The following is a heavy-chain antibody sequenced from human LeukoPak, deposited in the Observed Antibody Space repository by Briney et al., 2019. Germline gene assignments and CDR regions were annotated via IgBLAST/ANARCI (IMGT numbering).Heavy chain of an antibody. CDR1: GYTFTSYY. CDR3: ARVGSVAAVGDY. D-gene: IGHD6-19*01. V-gene: IGHV1-46*01. J-gene: IGHJ4*02. Sequence: ASVKVSCKASGYTFTSYYMHWVRQAPGQGLEWMGIINPSGGSTSYARKFQGRVTMTRDMSTSTIYMELSSLRSEDTAVYYCARVGSVAAVGDYWGQGTLVTVSS. CDR2: INPSGGST.